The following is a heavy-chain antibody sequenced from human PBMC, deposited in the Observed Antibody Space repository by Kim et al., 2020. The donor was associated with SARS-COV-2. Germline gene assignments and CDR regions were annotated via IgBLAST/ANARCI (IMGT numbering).Heavy chain of an antibody. Sequence: GGSLRLSCAASGFTFSSYGMHWVRQAPGKGLEWVAVIWYDGSNKYYADSVKGRFTISRDNSKNTLYLQMNSLRAEDTAVYYCAREGSGDGYNQDAFDIWGQGTMVTVSS. D-gene: IGHD3-3*01. CDR3: AREGSGDGYNQDAFDI. J-gene: IGHJ3*02. CDR2: IWYDGSNK. CDR1: GFTFSSYG. V-gene: IGHV3-33*01.